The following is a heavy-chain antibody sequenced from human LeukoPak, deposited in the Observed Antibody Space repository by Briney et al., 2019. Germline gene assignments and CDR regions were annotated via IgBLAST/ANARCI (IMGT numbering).Heavy chain of an antibody. Sequence: SETLSLTCTVSGGSISSSSYCWGWIRQPPGKGLEWIGSIYYSGSTYYNPSLKSRVTISVDTSKNQFSLKLSSVTAADTAVYYCARQLYDYVWGSYPTPGAFDIWGQGTMVTVSS. CDR3: ARQLYDYVWGSYPTPGAFDI. CDR2: IYYSGST. J-gene: IGHJ3*02. D-gene: IGHD3-16*02. CDR1: GGSISSSSYC. V-gene: IGHV4-39*01.